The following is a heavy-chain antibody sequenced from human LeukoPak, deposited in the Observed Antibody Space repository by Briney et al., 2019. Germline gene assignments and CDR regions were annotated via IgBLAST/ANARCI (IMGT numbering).Heavy chain of an antibody. CDR2: IYTTGRT. J-gene: IGHJ4*02. CDR3: ARAGYTISSYRFDY. Sequence: SETLSLNCSVSGGSISSYWWSWIRQPAGKGLEFIGRIYTTGRTNYSPSLKSRVSMSVDTSKNKFSLELRSVTAADTAVYFCARAGYTISSYRFDYWGQGALVTVSS. CDR1: GGSISSYW. D-gene: IGHD3-16*02. V-gene: IGHV4-4*07.